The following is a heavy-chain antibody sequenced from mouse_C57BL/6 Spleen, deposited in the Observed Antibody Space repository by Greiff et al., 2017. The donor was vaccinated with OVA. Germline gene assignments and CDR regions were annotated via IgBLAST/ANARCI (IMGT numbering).Heavy chain of an antibody. CDR2: IYPGDGDT. D-gene: IGHD2-3*01. CDR3: ARSGDGYYGFAY. Sequence: QVQLQQSGAELVKPGASVKISCKASGYAFSSYWMNWVKQRPGKGLEWIGQIYPGDGDTNYNGKFKGKATLTAAKSSSTSYMQLSSLTSEDSAVYFCARSGDGYYGFAYWGQGTLVTVSA. V-gene: IGHV1-80*01. CDR1: GYAFSSYW. J-gene: IGHJ3*01.